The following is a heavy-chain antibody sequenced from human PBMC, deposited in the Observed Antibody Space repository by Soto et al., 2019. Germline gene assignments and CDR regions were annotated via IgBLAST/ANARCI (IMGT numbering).Heavy chain of an antibody. V-gene: IGHV1-2*04. Sequence: XSVKVSCKASGYTFTGYYMHWVRQAPGQGLEWMGWINPNSGGTNYAQKFQGWVTMTRDTSISTAYMELSRLRSDDTAVYYCAKDSTTVGVVIKGGMDVWGQGTTVTVSS. J-gene: IGHJ6*02. CDR2: INPNSGGT. CDR3: AKDSTTVGVVIKGGMDV. CDR1: GYTFTGYY. D-gene: IGHD3-3*01.